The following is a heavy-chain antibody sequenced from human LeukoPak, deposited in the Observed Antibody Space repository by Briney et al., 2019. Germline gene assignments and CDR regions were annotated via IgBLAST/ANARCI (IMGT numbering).Heavy chain of an antibody. CDR2: ISGDGGST. D-gene: IGHD3-3*01. CDR3: AKDSSIPYYDFWSGPRDYHGMDV. Sequence: GGSLRLSCAASGFTFDDYALHWVRQAPGKGLEWVSLISGDGGSTYYADSVKGRFTISRDNSKNSLYLQMNSLRTEDTALYYCAKDSSIPYYDFWSGPRDYHGMDVWGQGTTVTVSS. CDR1: GFTFDDYA. J-gene: IGHJ6*02. V-gene: IGHV3-43*02.